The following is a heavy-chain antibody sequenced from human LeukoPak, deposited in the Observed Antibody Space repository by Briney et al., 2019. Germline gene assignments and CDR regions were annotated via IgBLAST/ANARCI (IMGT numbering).Heavy chain of an antibody. Sequence: GESLKISCKGSGYSFTTYWIGWVRQMPGLGLEWMGIIYPEDSDTRYSPSFQGQVTISADKSISTAYLQWSSLRASDTAVYYCARHRSTASFMDVWGQGTTVTVS. CDR1: GYSFTTYW. V-gene: IGHV5-51*01. D-gene: IGHD2-2*01. CDR2: IYPEDSDT. J-gene: IGHJ6*02. CDR3: ARHRSTASFMDV.